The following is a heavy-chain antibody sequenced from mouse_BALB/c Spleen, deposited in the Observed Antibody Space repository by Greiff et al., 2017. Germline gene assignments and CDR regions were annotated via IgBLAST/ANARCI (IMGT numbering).Heavy chain of an antibody. CDR3: ARGSDYNWFDY. V-gene: IGHV5-6-5*01. Sequence: EVMLVESGGCLVKPGGSLKLSCAASGFTFSSYAMSWVRQTPDKRLEWVASISSGGSTYYPDSVKGRFTISRDNARNILYLQMSSLRSEDTAMYFCARGSDYNWFDYWGQGTLVTVSA. CDR2: ISSGGST. J-gene: IGHJ3*01. D-gene: IGHD2-4*01. CDR1: GFTFSSYA.